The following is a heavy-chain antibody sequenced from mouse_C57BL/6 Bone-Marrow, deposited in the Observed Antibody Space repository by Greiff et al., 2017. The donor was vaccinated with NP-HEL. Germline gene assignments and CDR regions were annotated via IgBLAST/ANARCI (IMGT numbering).Heavy chain of an antibody. CDR3: TRRVDYGGYAVDC. V-gene: IGHV1-15*01. D-gene: IGHD2-4*01. J-gene: IGHJ4*01. CDR2: IDPETGGT. CDR1: GYTFTDYE. Sequence: VQLQQSGAELVRPGASVTLSCKASGYTFTDYEMHWVKQTPVHGLEWIGAIDPETGGTAYNQKFKGKAILTADKSSSTAYMELRSLTSEDSAVYYCTRRVDYGGYAVDCWGQGTSVAVSS.